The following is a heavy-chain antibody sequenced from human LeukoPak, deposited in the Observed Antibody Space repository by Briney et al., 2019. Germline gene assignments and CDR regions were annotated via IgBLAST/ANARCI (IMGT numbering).Heavy chain of an antibody. V-gene: IGHV3-30*04. CDR3: ARDVQSDSLDP. CDR1: GFTFSSYT. Sequence: GGSLRHSCAASGFTFSSYTMHWVRQAPGKGLEWVAFVLYDGSDQYYADPVKGRFTISRDNSKNTVYLQMNSLTVEDTAVYYCARDVQSDSLDPWRQGTLVTVSS. CDR2: VLYDGSDQ. D-gene: IGHD2-21*01. J-gene: IGHJ5*02.